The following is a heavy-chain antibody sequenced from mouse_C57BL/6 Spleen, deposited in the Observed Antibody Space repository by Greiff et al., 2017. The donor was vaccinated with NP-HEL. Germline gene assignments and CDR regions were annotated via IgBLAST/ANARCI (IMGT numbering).Heavy chain of an antibody. CDR1: GYTFTSFW. J-gene: IGHJ3*01. CDR2: IDPSDSYT. CDR3: ARRDDYDGGFAY. V-gene: IGHV1-69*01. Sequence: QVQLQQPGAELVMPGASVKLSCKASGYTFTSFWMHWVKQRPGQGLEWIGEIDPSDSYTNYNQKFKGKSTLTVDKSSSTAYMQLSSLTSEDSAVYYCARRDDYDGGFAYWGQGTLVTVSA. D-gene: IGHD2-4*01.